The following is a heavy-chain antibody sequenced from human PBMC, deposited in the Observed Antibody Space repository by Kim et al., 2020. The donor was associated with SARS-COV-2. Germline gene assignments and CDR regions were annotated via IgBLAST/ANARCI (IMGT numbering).Heavy chain of an antibody. V-gene: IGHV3-33*01. J-gene: IGHJ4*02. D-gene: IGHD3-16*02. CDR2: NK. CDR3: AREGEGALIDY. Sequence: NKYYAESVKGRITNSSSNSKNPLYLQMNSLRAEDTAVYYCAREGEGALIDYWGQGTLVTVSS.